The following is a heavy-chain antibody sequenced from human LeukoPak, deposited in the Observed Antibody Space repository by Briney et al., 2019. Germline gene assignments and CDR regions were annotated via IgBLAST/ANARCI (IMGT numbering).Heavy chain of an antibody. V-gene: IGHV3-23*01. Sequence: GGSLRLSCVASGFTFSSYGMHWVRQAPGKGLEWVSGISPGGGPTYYADSVKGRFTISRDDSKNTLYLQMNNLRAEDTAVYYCAKDGAWLRFDDWGQGILVTVSS. CDR1: GFTFSSYG. J-gene: IGHJ4*02. CDR2: ISPGGGPT. D-gene: IGHD5-12*01. CDR3: AKDGAWLRFDD.